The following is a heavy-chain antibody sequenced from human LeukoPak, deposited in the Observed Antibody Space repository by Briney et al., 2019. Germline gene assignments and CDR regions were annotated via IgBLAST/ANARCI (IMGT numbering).Heavy chain of an antibody. D-gene: IGHD6-13*01. CDR1: GFTFSSYA. CDR2: ISDNGGST. J-gene: IGHJ4*02. V-gene: IGHV3-23*01. CDR3: ARDSRQLALDY. Sequence: PGGSLRLSCAASGFTFSSYAMSWVRQAPGKGLEWVSTISDNGGSTHYADSVKGRFTISRDNSKNTLYLHMNSLRPDDTAVYYCARDSRQLALDYWGQGTLVTVSS.